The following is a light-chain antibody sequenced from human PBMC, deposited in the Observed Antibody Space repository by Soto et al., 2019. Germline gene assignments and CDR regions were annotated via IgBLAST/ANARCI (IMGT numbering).Light chain of an antibody. J-gene: IGKJ5*01. V-gene: IGKV3-15*01. Sequence: EIMMTQSPATLSVSPGERATLSCRASQSVRRSLAWYQQKPGQAPRLLIYAASTRATGIPARFSGSGSGTEFTLSISSLQSEDVAIYYCQQYNNWPSVTFGQGTRLEIK. CDR2: AAS. CDR1: QSVRRS. CDR3: QQYNNWPSVT.